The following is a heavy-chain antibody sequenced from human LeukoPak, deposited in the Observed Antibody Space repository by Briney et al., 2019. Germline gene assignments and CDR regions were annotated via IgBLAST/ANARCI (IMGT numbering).Heavy chain of an antibody. Sequence: SETLSLTCTVSGGSISSYYWSWIRQPPGEGLEWIGYIYYSGSTNYNPSLKSRVTISVDTSKNQFSLKLSSVTAADTAVYYCARLTYYDILTGPIGGAFDIWGQGTMATVSS. CDR3: ARLTYYDILTGPIGGAFDI. V-gene: IGHV4-59*08. D-gene: IGHD3-9*01. CDR1: GGSISSYY. J-gene: IGHJ3*02. CDR2: IYYSGST.